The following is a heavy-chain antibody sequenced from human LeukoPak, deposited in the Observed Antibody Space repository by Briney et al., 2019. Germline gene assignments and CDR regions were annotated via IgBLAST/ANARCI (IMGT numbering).Heavy chain of an antibody. CDR2: IYSGGST. V-gene: IGHV3-53*01. CDR1: GFTLSSNY. Sequence: GGSLRLSCAASGFTLSSNYMRWVGQAPGKGLEGVSVIYSGGSTYYADPVKGRFTISRDNSKNTLYLQMNSLRAEDTAVYYCARGPFYCSSTSCHRAPFDPWGQRTLVTVSS. J-gene: IGHJ5*01. CDR3: ARGPFYCSSTSCHRAPFDP. D-gene: IGHD2-2*01.